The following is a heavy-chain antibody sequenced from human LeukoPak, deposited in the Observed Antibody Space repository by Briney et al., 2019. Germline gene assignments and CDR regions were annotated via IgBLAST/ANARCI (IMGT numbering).Heavy chain of an antibody. Sequence: PGRSLRLSCAASGLTFSSYAMSWVRQAPGKGLEWVSAITGSGGSTFYADSVKGRFTISRDNSENTLYLQMSSLRDEDTAVYYCARGSKYAFDYWGQGTLVTVSS. D-gene: IGHD2-8*01. CDR1: GLTFSSYA. J-gene: IGHJ4*02. CDR3: ARGSKYAFDY. CDR2: ITGSGGST. V-gene: IGHV3-23*01.